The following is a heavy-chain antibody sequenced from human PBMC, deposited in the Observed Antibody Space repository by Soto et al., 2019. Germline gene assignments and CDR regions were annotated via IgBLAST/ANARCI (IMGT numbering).Heavy chain of an antibody. CDR3: ARSITYYYGSGSYGYGMDV. V-gene: IGHV4-59*01. CDR2: IYYSGST. D-gene: IGHD3-10*01. Sequence: SETLSLTCTVSGGSISSYYWSWIRQPPGKGLEWIGYIYYSGSTNYNPSLKSRVTISVDTSKNQFSLKLSSVTAADTAVYYCARSITYYYGSGSYGYGMDVWGQGTTVTVSS. CDR1: GGSISSYY. J-gene: IGHJ6*02.